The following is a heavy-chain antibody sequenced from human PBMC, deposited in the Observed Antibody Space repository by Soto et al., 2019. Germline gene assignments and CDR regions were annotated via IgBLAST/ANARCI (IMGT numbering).Heavy chain of an antibody. V-gene: IGHV3-33*01. CDR1: GFTFSSYG. J-gene: IGHJ4*02. CDR2: IWYDGSNK. D-gene: IGHD6-13*01. CDR3: ARGLQSSSWYLF. Sequence: QVQLVESGGGVVQPGRSLRLSCAASGFTFSSYGMHWVRQAPGKGLEWVAVIWYDGSNKYYADAVKGRFTISRGNSKNTVDLQMNSLRVEDTAVYYCARGLQSSSWYLFWGQGTLVTVSS.